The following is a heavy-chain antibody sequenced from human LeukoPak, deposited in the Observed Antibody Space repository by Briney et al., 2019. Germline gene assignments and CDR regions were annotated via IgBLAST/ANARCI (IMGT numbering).Heavy chain of an antibody. Sequence: GGSLRLSCAASGFTFSSHWMSWVRRAPGRGLGWVANINQDGSETYYVDSVRGRVTISRDNAKNSLYLQMNSLRAEDTAAYYCTRLSGYTHDYWGQGALVTVSS. D-gene: IGHD5-18*01. CDR3: TRLSGYTHDY. V-gene: IGHV3-7*01. CDR2: INQDGSET. CDR1: GFTFSSHW. J-gene: IGHJ4*02.